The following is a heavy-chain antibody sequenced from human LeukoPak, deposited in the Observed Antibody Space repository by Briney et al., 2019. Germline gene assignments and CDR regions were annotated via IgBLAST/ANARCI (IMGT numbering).Heavy chain of an antibody. CDR3: ARVDTTVTTYPYYYYGMDV. D-gene: IGHD4-17*01. J-gene: IGHJ6*02. CDR2: IIPIFGAA. V-gene: IGHV1-69*01. CDR1: GGTFSSYA. Sequence: SVKVSCKASGGTFSSYAISWVRQAPGQGLEWMGGIIPIFGAANYAQKFQGRVTITADESTSTAYMELSSLRSEDTAVYYCARVDTTVTTYPYYYYGMDVWGQGTTVTVSS.